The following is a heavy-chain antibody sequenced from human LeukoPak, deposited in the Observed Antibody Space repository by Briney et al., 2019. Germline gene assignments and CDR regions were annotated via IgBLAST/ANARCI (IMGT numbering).Heavy chain of an antibody. CDR3: AKDVGVVVVLYFDY. V-gene: IGHV3-23*01. J-gene: IGHJ4*02. CDR2: ITATGRDT. D-gene: IGHD2-2*01. CDR1: GFNFSTYA. Sequence: GGSLRLSCAASGFNFSTYAMNWVRQAPGKRLEWVSSITATGRDTYYALSVKGRITISRDNSKNTLYLQMNSLRAEDTAVYYCAKDVGVVVVLYFDYWGQGTLVTVSS.